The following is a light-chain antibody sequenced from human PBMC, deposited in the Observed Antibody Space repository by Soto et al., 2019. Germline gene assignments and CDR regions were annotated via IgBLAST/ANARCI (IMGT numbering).Light chain of an antibody. Sequence: EIVLTQSPGALSVSPGERATLSCRASQSVSSSYLVWYQQKPGQAPRLVIYGASSRATGIPDRFSGSGSGTEFTLTISRLEPEDFAVYYCQQYGSSPITFGQGTRLEIK. V-gene: IGKV3-20*01. CDR1: QSVSSSY. CDR3: QQYGSSPIT. J-gene: IGKJ5*01. CDR2: GAS.